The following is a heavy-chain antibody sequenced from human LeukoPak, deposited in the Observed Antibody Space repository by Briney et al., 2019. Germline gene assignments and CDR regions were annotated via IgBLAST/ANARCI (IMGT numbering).Heavy chain of an antibody. Sequence: GGSLRLSCAASGFTFSNYAMNWVRQAPGKGLEWVAVITGSGGTTYYADSVKGRFTISRDNSKNTLYLEMNSLRAEDTAVYYCAKDRGTVFLNYFDPWGQGTLVTVSS. V-gene: IGHV3-23*01. CDR2: ITGSGGTT. J-gene: IGHJ5*02. CDR3: AKDRGTVFLNYFDP. CDR1: GFTFSNYA. D-gene: IGHD1-7*01.